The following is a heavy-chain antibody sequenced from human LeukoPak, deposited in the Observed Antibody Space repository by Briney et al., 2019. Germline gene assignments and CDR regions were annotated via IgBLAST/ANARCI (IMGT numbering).Heavy chain of an antibody. V-gene: IGHV5-51*01. CDR2: IYPGDSDT. D-gene: IGHD4-17*01. J-gene: IGHJ3*02. Sequence: GESPKISCEGSGYSFPNYWIGWVRQMPGKALEWMGIIYPGDSDTRYSPSFQGQVTISADKSISTAYLQWSSLKASDTVMYYCAGPDDYGDYDAFDIWGQGTMVTVSS. CDR1: GYSFPNYW. CDR3: AGPDDYGDYDAFDI.